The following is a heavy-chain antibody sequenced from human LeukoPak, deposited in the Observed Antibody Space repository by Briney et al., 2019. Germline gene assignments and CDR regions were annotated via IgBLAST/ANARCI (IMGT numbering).Heavy chain of an antibody. J-gene: IGHJ3*02. CDR1: GGSISSSNW. CDR2: IYHSGST. Sequence: PLGTLSLTCAVSGGSISSSNWWSWVRQPPGKGLEWIGEIYHSGSTNYNPSLKSRVTISVDKSKNQFSLKLSSVTAADTAVYYCARHLGGSGSHDAFDIWGQGTMVTVSS. CDR3: ARHLGGSGSHDAFDI. V-gene: IGHV4-4*02. D-gene: IGHD3-10*01.